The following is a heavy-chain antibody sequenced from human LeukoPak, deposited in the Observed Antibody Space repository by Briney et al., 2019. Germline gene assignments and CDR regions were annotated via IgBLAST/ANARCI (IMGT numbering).Heavy chain of an antibody. CDR3: AKFLSRVPATIDY. D-gene: IGHD2-2*01. CDR1: GFTLSSYA. J-gene: IGHJ4*02. CDR2: ISGSGGST. V-gene: IGHV3-23*01. Sequence: GGSLRLSCAASGFTLSSYAMSRVRQAPGKGLEWVSAISGSGGSTYYADSVKGRFTISRDNSKNTLYLQMNSLRAEDTAVYYCAKFLSRVPATIDYWGQGTLVTVSS.